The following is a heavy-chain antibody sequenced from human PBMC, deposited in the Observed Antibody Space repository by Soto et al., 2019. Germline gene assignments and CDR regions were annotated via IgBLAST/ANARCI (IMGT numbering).Heavy chain of an antibody. J-gene: IGHJ3*01. D-gene: IGHD3-10*01. CDR1: GFTFSRYA. V-gene: IGHV3-30*18. CDR2: ISYDGSNK. Sequence: QVQLVESGGGVVQPGRSLRLSCAASGFTFSRYAMHWVRQAPGKGLEWVAGISYDGSNKYSADSVKGRFTIYRDNSKNTLYLQMNSLRAEDTAVYYCAKGAGYYYGSGSYHDAFDLWGQGTMVTVSS. CDR3: AKGAGYYYGSGSYHDAFDL.